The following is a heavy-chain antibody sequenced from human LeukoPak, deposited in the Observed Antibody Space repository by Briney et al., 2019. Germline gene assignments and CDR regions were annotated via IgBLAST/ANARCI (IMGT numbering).Heavy chain of an antibody. CDR3: ARRGSTLDY. Sequence: SETLSLTCTVSYGSISSSSYYWGWIRQPPGKGLEWTGNIYYSGSTYYNPSLKGRVTISVDTSKNQFSLKLSSVTAADTAVYYCARRGSTLDYWGQGTLVTVSS. CDR1: YGSISSSSYY. D-gene: IGHD2-15*01. V-gene: IGHV4-39*01. CDR2: IYYSGST. J-gene: IGHJ4*02.